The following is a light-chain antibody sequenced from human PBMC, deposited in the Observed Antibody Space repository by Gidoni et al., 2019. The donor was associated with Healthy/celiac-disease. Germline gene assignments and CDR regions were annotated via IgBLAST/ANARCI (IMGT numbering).Light chain of an antibody. CDR2: GAS. CDR3: QQYNNWPQR. V-gene: IGKV3-15*01. CDR1: QSISSN. Sequence: EIVMTQSPATLSVSPGERATLSCRASQSISSNLAWYQQKPGQAPRLLIYGASTRATGIPARFSGSGSGTEFTLTISSLQSEDFAVYYCQQYNNWPQRFGQXTKVEIK. J-gene: IGKJ1*01.